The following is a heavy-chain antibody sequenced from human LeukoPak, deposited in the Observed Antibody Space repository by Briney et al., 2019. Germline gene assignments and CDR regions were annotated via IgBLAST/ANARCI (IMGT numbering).Heavy chain of an antibody. CDR3: ARGARYCSSTTCSNWFDP. D-gene: IGHD2-2*01. Sequence: SETLSLTCTVSGGSISNYYWSWIRQPAGKGLEWIGRIYTSGSTNYNPSLKSRVTMSVDTSKNRFSLKLSSVTAADTAVYYCARGARYCSSTTCSNWFDPWGQGTLVTVSS. J-gene: IGHJ5*02. V-gene: IGHV4-4*07. CDR2: IYTSGST. CDR1: GGSISNYY.